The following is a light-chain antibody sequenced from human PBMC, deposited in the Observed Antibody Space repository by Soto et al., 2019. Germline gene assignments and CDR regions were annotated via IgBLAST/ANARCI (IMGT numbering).Light chain of an antibody. CDR3: QQYNNWPRT. Sequence: EVVLTQSPATLSLSPGERATLSCTARQSLSGYLAWYQQKPGQPPRLLIYDASTRATGIPARFSGRGSETGVTLTITSLEPEDFAVYYCQQYNNWPRTFGQGTKVEIK. CDR2: DAS. V-gene: IGKV3-11*01. CDR1: QSLSGY. J-gene: IGKJ1*01.